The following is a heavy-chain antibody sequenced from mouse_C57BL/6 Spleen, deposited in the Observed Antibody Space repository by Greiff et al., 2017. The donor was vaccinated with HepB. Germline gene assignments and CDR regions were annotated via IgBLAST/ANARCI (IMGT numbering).Heavy chain of an antibody. V-gene: IGHV1-82*01. CDR1: GYAFSSSW. D-gene: IGHD2-5*01. J-gene: IGHJ3*01. CDR2: IYPGDGDT. CDR3: ARLYSNYEGFAY. Sequence: QVQLQQSGPELVKPGASVKISCKASGYAFSSSWMNWVKQRPGKGLEWIGRIYPGDGDTNYNGKFKGKATLTADKSSSTAYMQLSSLTSEDSAVYFCARLYSNYEGFAYWGQGTLVTVSA.